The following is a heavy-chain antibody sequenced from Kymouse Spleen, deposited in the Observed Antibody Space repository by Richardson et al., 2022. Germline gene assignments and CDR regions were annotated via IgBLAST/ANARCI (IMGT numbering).Heavy chain of an antibody. CDR3: ARTRVVPAATPYYYYYGMDV. J-gene: IGHJ6*02. D-gene: IGHD2-2*02. CDR2: IWYDGSNK. CDR1: GFTFSSYG. Sequence: QVQLVESGGGVVQPGRSLRLSCAASGFTFSSYGMHWVRQAPGKGLEWVAVIWYDGSNKYYADSVKGRFTISRDNSKNTLYLQMNSLRAEDTAVYYCARTRVVPAATPYYYYYGMDVWGQGTTVTVSS. V-gene: IGHV3-33*01.